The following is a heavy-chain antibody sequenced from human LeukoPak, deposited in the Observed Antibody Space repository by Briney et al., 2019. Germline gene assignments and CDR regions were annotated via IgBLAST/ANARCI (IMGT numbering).Heavy chain of an antibody. V-gene: IGHV4-59*12. CDR1: IGSINSYY. D-gene: IGHD2-21*02. CDR2: IYHSGST. Sequence: SETLSLTCTVSIGSINSYYWSWIRQPPGKGLEWIGYIYHSGSTYYNPSLKSRVTTSVDRSKNQFSLKLSSVTAADTAVYYCARDSSYCGGDCDSAFDIWGQGTMVTVSS. CDR3: ARDSSYCGGDCDSAFDI. J-gene: IGHJ3*02.